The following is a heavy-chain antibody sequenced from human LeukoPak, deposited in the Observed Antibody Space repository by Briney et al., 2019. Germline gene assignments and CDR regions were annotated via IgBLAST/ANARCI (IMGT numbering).Heavy chain of an antibody. J-gene: IGHJ4*02. D-gene: IGHD2-21*02. CDR2: IIPIFRTA. CDR1: GGTFSSYA. CDR3: ARDSSPEYCGGDCSSYYFDY. Sequence: SVKVSCKASGGTFSSYAISWVRQAPGQGLEWRGRIIPIFRTANYAQKFQGRVTITTDESTSTAYMELSSLRSEDTAVYYCARDSSPEYCGGDCSSYYFDYWGQGTLVTVSS. V-gene: IGHV1-69*05.